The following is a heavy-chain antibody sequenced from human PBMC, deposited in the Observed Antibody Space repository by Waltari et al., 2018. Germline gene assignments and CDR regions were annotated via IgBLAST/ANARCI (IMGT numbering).Heavy chain of an antibody. D-gene: IGHD2-2*01. J-gene: IGHJ3*02. CDR3: ACSFGASFYKTFDI. Sequence: QLVESGGGLVKPGESLRLACVASGHSSTIYSFQWVRQTPGRDLEWLAYISPTGETIYYSASVQGRFVVSRDNSRNTLFLQMAHLSADDTALYYCACSFGASFYKTFDIWGQGTTVTVSS. CDR1: GHSSTIYS. CDR2: ISPTGETI. V-gene: IGHV3-48*01.